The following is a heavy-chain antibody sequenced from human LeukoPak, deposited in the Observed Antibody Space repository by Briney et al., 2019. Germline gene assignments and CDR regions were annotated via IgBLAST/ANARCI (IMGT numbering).Heavy chain of an antibody. J-gene: IGHJ4*02. CDR3: AKAEFGDYPFDY. Sequence: GGSLRLSCAASGFTFSSYGMHWVRQAPGKGLEWVAVISYDGSNKYYADSVKGRFTISRDNSKNTLYLQMNSPRAEDTAVYYCAKAEFGDYPFDYWGQGTLVTVSS. D-gene: IGHD4-17*01. CDR1: GFTFSSYG. CDR2: ISYDGSNK. V-gene: IGHV3-30*18.